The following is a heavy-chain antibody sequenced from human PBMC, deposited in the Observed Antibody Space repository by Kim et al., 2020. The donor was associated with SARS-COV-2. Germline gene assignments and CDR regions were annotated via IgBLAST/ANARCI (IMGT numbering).Heavy chain of an antibody. CDR3: TKAGTAGALDS. D-gene: IGHD6-13*01. J-gene: IGHJ4*02. V-gene: IGHV3-74*01. CDR2: T. Sequence: TFYADSVKGRFTISRDDAKNTLYLQMDSLRAEDTALYYCTKAGTAGALDSWGQGTLVTVSS.